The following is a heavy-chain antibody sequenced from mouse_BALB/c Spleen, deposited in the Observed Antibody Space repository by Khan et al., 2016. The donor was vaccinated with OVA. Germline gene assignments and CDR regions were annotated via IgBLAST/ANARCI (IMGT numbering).Heavy chain of an antibody. J-gene: IGHJ2*01. Sequence: VQLVESGAELVRPGASVKLSCKTLGYIFTSYWIHWVKQRSGQGLEWIARIYPGTDNTYYNEKFKDKATLTADKSSSTAYMQHSSLKSEDSDVCFCAREEALYHFDHWGQGTTLTVSS. D-gene: IGHD3-2*02. V-gene: IGHV1S132*01. CDR2: IYPGTDNT. CDR1: GYIFTSYW. CDR3: AREEALYHFDH.